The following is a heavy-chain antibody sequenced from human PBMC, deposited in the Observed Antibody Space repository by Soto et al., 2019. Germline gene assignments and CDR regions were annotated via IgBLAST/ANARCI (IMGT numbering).Heavy chain of an antibody. V-gene: IGHV4-34*01. D-gene: IGHD5-18*01. CDR3: ARGRMDKAMAYFDH. CDR1: GGSFSGYH. J-gene: IGHJ4*02. Sequence: SETLSLTCAVSGGSFSGYHWSWSRLPPGTGQGLKGEVNHRGSTNYNPSLNSRVTISVDTSKNQCSLKLSSVTAANTAVYYSARGRMDKAMAYFDHWGQGTLVTVSS. CDR2: VNHRGST.